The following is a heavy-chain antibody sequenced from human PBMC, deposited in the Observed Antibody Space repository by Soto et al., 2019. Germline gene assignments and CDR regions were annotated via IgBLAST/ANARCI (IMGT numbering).Heavy chain of an antibody. CDR3: AKSLLWFGELLLNYGMDV. V-gene: IGHV3-30-3*02. J-gene: IGHJ6*01. CDR2: ISYDGSNK. D-gene: IGHD3-10*01. CDR1: GFTFSSYA. Sequence: GGSLRLSCAASGFTFSSYAMHWVRQAPGKGLEWVAVISYDGSNKYYADSVKGRFTISRDNSKNTLYLQMNSLRAEDTAVYYSAKSLLWFGELLLNYGMDVWGQGTTVTVSS.